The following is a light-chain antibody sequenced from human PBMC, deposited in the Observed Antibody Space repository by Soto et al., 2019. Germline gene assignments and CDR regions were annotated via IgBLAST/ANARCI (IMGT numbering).Light chain of an antibody. CDR2: AAF. V-gene: IGKV1-39*01. CDR1: QSISSH. Sequence: IRMTQSPSSLSASVGDTVTITCRASQSISSHLNWYQQKPGNAPKLLIYAAFILQSGVPSRFSGYGSGTDFTLSISSLQPEDFATYYCQQADSFPITFGQGTRLENK. J-gene: IGKJ5*01. CDR3: QQADSFPIT.